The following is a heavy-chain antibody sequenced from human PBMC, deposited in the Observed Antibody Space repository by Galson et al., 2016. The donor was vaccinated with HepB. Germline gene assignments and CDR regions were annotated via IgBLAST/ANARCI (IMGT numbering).Heavy chain of an antibody. CDR2: IFHSGRV. V-gene: IGHV4-4*02. CDR1: GGSISISDW. CDR3: ARQYRGGPSDY. Sequence: SATLSLTCAVSGGSISISDWWTWVRQPPGQEWIGQIFHSGRVNYTPSLASRVTISVDTSNNHFSLRRTSVPAADTALYYCARQYRGGPSDYWGQGTLVIVSS. D-gene: IGHD5-12*01. J-gene: IGHJ4*02.